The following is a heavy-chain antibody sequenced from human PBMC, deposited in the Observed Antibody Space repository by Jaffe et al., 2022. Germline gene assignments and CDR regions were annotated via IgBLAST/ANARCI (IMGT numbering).Heavy chain of an antibody. CDR1: GGSISSYY. CDR2: IYYSGST. CDR3: ASSNSSSWYYYYYYMDV. V-gene: IGHV4-59*01. D-gene: IGHD6-13*01. J-gene: IGHJ6*03. Sequence: QVQLQESGPGLVKPSETLSLTCTVSGGSISSYYWSWIRQPPGKGLEWIGYIYYSGSTNYNPSLKSRVTISVDTSKNQFSLKLSSVTAADTAVYYCASSNSSSWYYYYYYMDVWGKGTTVTVSS.